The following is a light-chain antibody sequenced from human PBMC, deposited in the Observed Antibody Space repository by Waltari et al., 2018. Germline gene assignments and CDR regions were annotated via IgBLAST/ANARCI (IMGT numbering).Light chain of an antibody. Sequence: SYVLTQPPSVSVAPGETASITCGGTNIGSYSVHGYQQKPGQAPLLNISYDSDRPSGIPERFSGSNSGDTATLTISRVEAGDEADYYCQVWDANTDPGVFGTGTEVTVL. CDR3: QVWDANTDPGV. CDR1: NIGSYS. CDR2: YDS. J-gene: IGLJ1*01. V-gene: IGLV3-21*01.